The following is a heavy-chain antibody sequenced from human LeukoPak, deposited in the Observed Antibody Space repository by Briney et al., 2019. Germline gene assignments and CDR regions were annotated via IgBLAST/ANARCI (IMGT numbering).Heavy chain of an antibody. CDR3: ATDPNYYDSSGYSID. CDR2: FDPEDGET. V-gene: IGHV1-24*01. D-gene: IGHD3-22*01. Sequence: ASVKVSCKVSGYTLTELSMHWVRQAPGKGLEWMGGFDPEDGETIYAQKFQGRVTMTEDTSTDTAYMELSSLRSEDTAVYYCATDPNYYDSSGYSIDWGQGTLVIVSS. CDR1: GYTLTELS. J-gene: IGHJ4*02.